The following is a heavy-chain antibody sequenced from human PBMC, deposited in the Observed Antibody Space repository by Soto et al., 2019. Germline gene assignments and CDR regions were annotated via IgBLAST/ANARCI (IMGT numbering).Heavy chain of an antibody. J-gene: IGHJ4*02. CDR3: ARVRVALVQSPDPIDY. D-gene: IGHD3-9*01. V-gene: IGHV3-48*02. CDR1: GFSFSSYS. CDR2: IGSSGGSI. Sequence: GGSLRLSCAASGFSFSSYSMNWVRQAPGKGLGWVSYIGSSGGSIIYADSVKGRFTISRDNAKNSLYLQMNSLRDDDTAVYFCARVRVALVQSPDPIDYWGRGTLVTVSS.